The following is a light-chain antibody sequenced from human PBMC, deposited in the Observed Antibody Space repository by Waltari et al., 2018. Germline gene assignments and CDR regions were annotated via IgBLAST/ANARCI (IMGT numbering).Light chain of an antibody. J-gene: IGKJ2*01. V-gene: IGKV1-5*03. CDR1: QSISNW. CDR2: KAS. Sequence: DIQMTQSPSTLSASLGDRVTITCRASQSISNWLAWYQQKPGKAPKLLIYKASNLESGVPSRFSGSGSGTEFNLTITNLQPEDFATYHCQQYNSDFYTFGQGTKLEIK. CDR3: QQYNSDFYT.